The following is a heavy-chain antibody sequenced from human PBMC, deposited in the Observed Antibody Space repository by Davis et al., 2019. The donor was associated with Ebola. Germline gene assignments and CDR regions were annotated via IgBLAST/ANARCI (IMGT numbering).Heavy chain of an antibody. V-gene: IGHV4-39*07. CDR3: ARDGGYCSSTSCYYYGMDV. Sequence: PSETLSLTCTVSGGSISSSSYYWGWIRQPPGKGLEWIGSIYYSGSTYYNPSLKSRVTISVYTSKNQFSLKLSSVTAADTAVYYCARDGGYCSSTSCYYYGMDVWGQGTTVTVSS. CDR2: IYYSGST. CDR1: GGSISSSSYY. D-gene: IGHD2-2*01. J-gene: IGHJ6*02.